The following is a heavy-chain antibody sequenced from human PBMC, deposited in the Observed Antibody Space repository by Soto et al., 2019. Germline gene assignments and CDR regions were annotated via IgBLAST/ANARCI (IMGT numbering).Heavy chain of an antibody. J-gene: IGHJ4*02. V-gene: IGHV1-18*01. CDR1: GYTFTSYG. D-gene: IGHD3-10*01. CDR2: ISGYNVNT. Sequence: QVQLVQSGAEVKKPGASVKVSCKASGYTFTSYGISWGRQAPGHGLEWMGWISGYNVNTNYAQKLHGRVTMPTDTSTSTANMKVRILGSDYTAVYYCAREYYGSGSFGLSQTPPPNWGQGTPVTVSS. CDR3: AREYYGSGSFGLSQTPPPN.